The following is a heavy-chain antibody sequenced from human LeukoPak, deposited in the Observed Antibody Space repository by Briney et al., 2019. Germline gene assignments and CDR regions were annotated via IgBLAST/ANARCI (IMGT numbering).Heavy chain of an antibody. V-gene: IGHV3-23*01. D-gene: IGHD5-24*01. CDR3: AKDLLQGDGYWDIDS. Sequence: GGSLRLSCAASRFSFRIYAMNWLRQAPGKGLEWISGIVGSADDTRYADSVKGRFTISRDNSKNTLYLQMNSLRAEDTAIYYCAKDLLQGDGYWDIDSWGQGTLVTVSS. CDR1: RFSFRIYA. CDR2: IVGSADDT. J-gene: IGHJ4*02.